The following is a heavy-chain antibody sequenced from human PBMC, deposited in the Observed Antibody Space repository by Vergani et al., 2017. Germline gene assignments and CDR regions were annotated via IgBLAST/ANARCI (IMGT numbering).Heavy chain of an antibody. CDR2: ISSDGGST. D-gene: IGHD3-22*01. Sequence: VQLVESGGGVVQPGGSLRLSCVASGFTFTSYGMHWVRQAPGKGLEWVSTISSDGGSTYYADSVKGRFTISRDNSKNTLSLQMNSLTAEDTAIYYCAGPQGTSAYYYGGFDYWGQGILVTVSS. J-gene: IGHJ4*02. V-gene: IGHV3-23*04. CDR1: GFTFTSYG. CDR3: AGPQGTSAYYYGGFDY.